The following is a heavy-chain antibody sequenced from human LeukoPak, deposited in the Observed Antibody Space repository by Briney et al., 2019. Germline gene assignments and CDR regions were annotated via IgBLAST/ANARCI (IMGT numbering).Heavy chain of an antibody. CDR3: ARSPPWGYSYGRFDY. CDR1: GGSISSYY. Sequence: SETLSLTCTVSGGSISSYYWSWIRQPAGKGLEWIGYIYYSGSTYYNPSLKSRVTISVDTSKNQFSLKLSSVTAADTAVYYCARSPPWGYSYGRFDYWGQGTLVTVSS. CDR2: IYYSGST. V-gene: IGHV4-59*06. D-gene: IGHD5-18*01. J-gene: IGHJ4*02.